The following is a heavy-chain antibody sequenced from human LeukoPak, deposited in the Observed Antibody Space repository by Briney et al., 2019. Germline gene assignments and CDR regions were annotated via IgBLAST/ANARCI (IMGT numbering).Heavy chain of an antibody. Sequence: GGSLRLSCASSGSTFISYAMCWVRQAPGKGLEWVSAISGSGSSTYYADSVKGRFTISRDNSKNTLYLQLNSLRAEDTAVYYCATDGQVWFEGGLDYWGQRTLVTVSS. CDR2: ISGSGSST. CDR3: ATDGQVWFEGGLDY. D-gene: IGHD3/OR15-3a*01. CDR1: GSTFISYA. V-gene: IGHV3-23*01. J-gene: IGHJ4*02.